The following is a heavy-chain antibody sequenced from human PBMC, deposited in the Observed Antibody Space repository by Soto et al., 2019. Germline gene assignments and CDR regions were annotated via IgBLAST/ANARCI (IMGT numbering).Heavy chain of an antibody. CDR2: MSYDGSKK. CDR3: AKDLKPGSRWSLGGVEHCMDV. J-gene: IGHJ6*03. Sequence: QVQLVESGGGVVQPGRSLRLSCVGSGFSFSSYDMNWVRQAPGTGLEWVALMSYDGSKKYYGDSVRGRVTISRDNSKNTLYLQMDPLGPEDTAIYYCAKDLKPGSRWSLGGVEHCMDVWGRGTTVSVSS. D-gene: IGHD3-16*01. V-gene: IGHV3-30*18. CDR1: GFSFSSYD.